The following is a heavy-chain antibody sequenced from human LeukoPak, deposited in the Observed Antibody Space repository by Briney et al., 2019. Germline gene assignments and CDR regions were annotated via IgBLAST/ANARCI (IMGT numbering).Heavy chain of an antibody. Sequence: SVKVSCKASGGTFSSYAISWVRQAPGQGLEWMGGIIPIFGTANYAQKFQGRVTITADESTSTAYMELSSLRSEDTAVYYCARGIPQYYGSGSYSLDYWAREPWSPSPQ. J-gene: IGHJ4*02. CDR2: IIPIFGTA. V-gene: IGHV1-69*01. CDR1: GGTFSSYA. CDR3: ARGIPQYYGSGSYSLDY. D-gene: IGHD3-10*01.